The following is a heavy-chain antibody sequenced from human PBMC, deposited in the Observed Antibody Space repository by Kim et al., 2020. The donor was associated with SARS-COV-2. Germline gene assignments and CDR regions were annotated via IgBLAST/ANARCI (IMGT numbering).Heavy chain of an antibody. CDR1: GFTFRNYW. J-gene: IGHJ4*02. CDR3: ASDTGWHFDN. Sequence: GGSLRLSCAASGFTFRNYWKHWARQAPRKGLEWAASIKDDGSEKRYVDSVRGRFTISRDNAKNSLYLQMSSLRADDTAIYYCASDTGWHFDNWGQGTLVT. D-gene: IGHD6-19*01. V-gene: IGHV3-7*05. CDR2: IKDDGSEK.